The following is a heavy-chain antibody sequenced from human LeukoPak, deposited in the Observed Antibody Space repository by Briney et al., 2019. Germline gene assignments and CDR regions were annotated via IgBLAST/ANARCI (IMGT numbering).Heavy chain of an antibody. CDR1: GYTFTAYY. CDR2: INPNSGGT. J-gene: IGHJ6*03. Sequence: ASVKVSCKASGYTFTAYYIHWVRQAPGQRLEWMGWINPNSGGTKYAQNFQGRVTMTRDTSISTAYMELSRLRSDDTAVYYCARSITIFGVVTPYYYYYMDVWGKGTTVTVSS. V-gene: IGHV1-2*02. CDR3: ARSITIFGVVTPYYYYYMDV. D-gene: IGHD3-3*01.